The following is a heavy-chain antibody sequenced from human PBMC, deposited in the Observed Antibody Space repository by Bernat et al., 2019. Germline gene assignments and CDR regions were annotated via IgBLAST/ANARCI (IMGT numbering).Heavy chain of an antibody. Sequence: VQLVESGGDLVQPGGSLTLSCAVSGFNFRSSWMRWIRQAPGKGLEWVANIKGDGSETYYVDAVKGRFTISRDNTKNSMYLQMNSLRAEDTALYYCVRDTDYWGQGTLVTVSS. V-gene: IGHV3-7*03. CDR1: GFNFRSSW. CDR3: VRDTDY. CDR2: IKGDGSET. J-gene: IGHJ4*02.